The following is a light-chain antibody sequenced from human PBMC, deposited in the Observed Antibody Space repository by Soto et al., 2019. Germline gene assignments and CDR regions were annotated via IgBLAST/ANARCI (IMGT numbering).Light chain of an antibody. CDR3: QTYNSPPWT. Sequence: DIQMTQSPPSLSASVGDRVTITCRASQGISNYLAWYQQKPGKVPKLLIYAASTLQSGVPSRFSGSGSGTDFSLTITSLQPEDVATYYCQTYNSPPWTFGQGTKVEIK. CDR1: QGISNY. V-gene: IGKV1-27*01. J-gene: IGKJ1*01. CDR2: AAS.